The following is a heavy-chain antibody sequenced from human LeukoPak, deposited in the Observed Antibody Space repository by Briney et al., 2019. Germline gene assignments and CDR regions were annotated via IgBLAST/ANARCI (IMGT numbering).Heavy chain of an antibody. CDR3: AREAIRGYYFDY. D-gene: IGHD2-2*02. Sequence: GGSLRLSCAASGFTFSSYSMNWVRQAPGKGLEWVSSISSSSSYIYYADSVKGRFTISRDNAKNSLYLQMNSLRAEDTAVYYCAREAIRGYYFDYWGQGTLVTVSS. V-gene: IGHV3-21*01. CDR2: ISSSSSYI. J-gene: IGHJ4*02. CDR1: GFTFSSYS.